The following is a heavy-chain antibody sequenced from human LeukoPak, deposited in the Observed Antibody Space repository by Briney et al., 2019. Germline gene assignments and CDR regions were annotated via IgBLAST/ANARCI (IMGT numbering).Heavy chain of an antibody. CDR2: ISSSCGTR. CDR3: ARDSPDEMATISFDF. J-gene: IGHJ4*02. D-gene: IGHD5-24*01. V-gene: IGHV3-48*03. Sequence: AGGSLRLSCAASGFTFSSYEMNWVRQAPGKGLEWVSYISSSCGTRYYADSVKGGFTISRDTVKNSLYLQMNSMRAEDTAVYCCARDSPDEMATISFDFWGQGTLVTVSS. CDR1: GFTFSSYE.